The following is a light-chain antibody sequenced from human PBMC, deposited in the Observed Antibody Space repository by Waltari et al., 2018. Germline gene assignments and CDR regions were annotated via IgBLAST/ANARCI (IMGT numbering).Light chain of an antibody. CDR2: EVS. J-gene: IGLJ2*01. V-gene: IGLV2-14*01. CDR3: SAYTSSSTRV. CDR1: SSDVGGYNY. Sequence: QSALTQPASVSGSPGQSITISCTGTSSDVGGYNYVSWYQQHPGKAPKLMIYEVSTRPPGVSNRFSGSKPGNTASLTISGLQAEDEADYYCSAYTSSSTRVFGGGTKLTV.